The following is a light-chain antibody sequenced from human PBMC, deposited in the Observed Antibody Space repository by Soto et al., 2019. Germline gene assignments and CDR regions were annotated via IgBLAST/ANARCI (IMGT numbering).Light chain of an antibody. CDR2: AAS. Sequence: DIQLTQSPSFLSASVGDRVTITCRASQHITSYLAWYQQKPGKAPKLLIYAASTLQSGVPSRFSGSGSGTEFTLTSNGLQPEDLATYYCQQFHSYPRTFGGGTKVE. CDR3: QQFHSYPRT. V-gene: IGKV1-9*01. CDR1: QHITSY. J-gene: IGKJ4*01.